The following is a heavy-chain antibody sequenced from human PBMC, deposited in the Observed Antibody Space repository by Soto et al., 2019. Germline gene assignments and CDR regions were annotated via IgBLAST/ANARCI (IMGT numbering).Heavy chain of an antibody. Sequence: GGSLRLSCQASGFNFDNYGMHWVRQAPGKGLEWVAVITYDVSFQYYADSVKGRFTISRDNSKNTLFLHLNTLKPEDAAVYHCAKDRVGGTFYTPLGFWGQGTRVSVSS. CDR1: GFNFDNYG. V-gene: IGHV3-30*18. CDR3: AKDRVGGTFYTPLGF. CDR2: ITYDVSFQ. J-gene: IGHJ4*02. D-gene: IGHD1-7*01.